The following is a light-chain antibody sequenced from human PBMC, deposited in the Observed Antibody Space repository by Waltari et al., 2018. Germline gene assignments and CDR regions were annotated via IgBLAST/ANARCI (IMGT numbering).Light chain of an antibody. CDR2: AAS. Sequence: DIQMTQSPSTLSASVGDRVTSTCRASQTITKFLSWYQQKPGKAPKLLIYAASRLQSGVPSRFSGSGSGTDFALTISNLQPEDFATYFCQQTYTSPRTFGQGTKVEIK. CDR3: QQTYTSPRT. CDR1: QTITKF. V-gene: IGKV1-39*01. J-gene: IGKJ1*01.